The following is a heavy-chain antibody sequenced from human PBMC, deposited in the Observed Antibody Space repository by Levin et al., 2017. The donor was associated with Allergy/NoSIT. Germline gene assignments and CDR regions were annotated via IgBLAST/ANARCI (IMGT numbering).Heavy chain of an antibody. CDR1: GGSFSGYY. CDR3: ASPRGGYSYDY. D-gene: IGHD5-18*01. Sequence: SQTLSLTCAVYGGSFSGYYWSWIRQPPGKGLEWIGEINHSGSTNYNPSLKSRVTISVDTSKNQFSLKLSSVTAADTAVYYCASPRGGYSYDYWGQGTLVTVSS. J-gene: IGHJ4*02. V-gene: IGHV4-34*01. CDR2: INHSGST.